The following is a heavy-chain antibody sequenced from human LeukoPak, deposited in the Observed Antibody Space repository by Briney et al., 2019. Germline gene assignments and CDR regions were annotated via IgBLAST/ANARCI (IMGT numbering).Heavy chain of an antibody. D-gene: IGHD6-6*01. CDR3: ARTAFPSSPSLDP. CDR2: IYPNSGGT. J-gene: IGHJ5*02. V-gene: IGHV1-2*02. Sequence: ASVKVSFKASGYTFTGYYMHWVRQAPGQGLEWMGWIYPNSGGTNYAQNFQGRVTMTRDTSISTAYMELSSLRSDDTAVYYCARTAFPSSPSLDPWGQGTLVTVSS. CDR1: GYTFTGYY.